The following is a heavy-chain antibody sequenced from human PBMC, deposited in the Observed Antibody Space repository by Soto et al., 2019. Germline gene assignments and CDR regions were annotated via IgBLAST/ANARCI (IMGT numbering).Heavy chain of an antibody. V-gene: IGHV4-59*01. Sequence: QVQLQESGPGLVKPSETLSLTCSVSGVSISSYYWSWIRQPPGKGLEWLGYVYYSGSTNYNPSLKSRVTISVDTSRNQFSLRLNSVTAADTAVYYCAREAYNTDAFDNWGHGTVVTVSS. D-gene: IGHD1-1*01. CDR2: VYYSGST. CDR1: GVSISSYY. J-gene: IGHJ3*02. CDR3: AREAYNTDAFDN.